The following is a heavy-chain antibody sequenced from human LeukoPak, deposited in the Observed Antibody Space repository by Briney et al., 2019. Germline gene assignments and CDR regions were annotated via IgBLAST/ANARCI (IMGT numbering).Heavy chain of an antibody. V-gene: IGHV1-18*01. D-gene: IGHD3-22*01. J-gene: IGHJ4*02. CDR3: ARALYYYDSSGY. CDR2: ISAYNGNA. Sequence: ASVKVSCKASGYTFTSYGISWVRQAPGQGLEWMGWISAYNGNANYAQKLQGRVTMTTDTSTSTAYMELRSLRSDDTAVYYCARALYYYDSSGYWGQGTLVTVSS. CDR1: GYTFTSYG.